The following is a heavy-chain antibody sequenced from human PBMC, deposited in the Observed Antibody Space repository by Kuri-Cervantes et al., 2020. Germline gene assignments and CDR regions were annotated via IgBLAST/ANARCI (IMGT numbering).Heavy chain of an antibody. CDR1: DYSISSTYY. V-gene: IGHV4-38-2*01. D-gene: IGHD6-19*01. CDR2: IHHSGST. J-gene: IGHJ4*02. Sequence: SQTLSLTCAVSDYSISSTYYWGWIRQPPGKGLEWIGSIHHSGSTYYSPSLKSRVTISVDTSKNQFSLRLPSVTAADTAVYYCARRHNSGWIDYWGQGTLVTVSS. CDR3: ARRHNSGWIDY.